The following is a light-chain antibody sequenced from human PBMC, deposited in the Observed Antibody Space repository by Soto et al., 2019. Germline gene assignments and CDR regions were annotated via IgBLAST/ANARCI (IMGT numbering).Light chain of an antibody. V-gene: IGKV1-39*01. CDR3: QQSFSFPPT. Sequence: DIQMTQSPSSLSASVGDRVTITCRASRNVNNFLNWYQQKPGKAPDLLIYGASRLQIGVPSRFTGSGSETDFTLTISSQQPEDFATYFCQQSFSFPPTFGQGTRLE. CDR1: RNVNNF. CDR2: GAS. J-gene: IGKJ5*01.